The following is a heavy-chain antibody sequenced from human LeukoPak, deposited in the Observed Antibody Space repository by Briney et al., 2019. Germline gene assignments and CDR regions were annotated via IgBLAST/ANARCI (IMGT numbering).Heavy chain of an antibody. J-gene: IGHJ6*03. CDR1: SGSISSGSYY. CDR3: ARVRSSSRWVAFYMDV. V-gene: IGHV4-61*02. D-gene: IGHD6-13*01. CDR2: IYTSGST. Sequence: PSETLSLTCTVSSGSISSGSYYWSWIRQPAGKGLEWIGRIYTSGSTNYNPSLKSRVTISVDTSKNQFSLKLSSVTAADTAVYYCARVRSSSRWVAFYMDVWGKGTTVTISS.